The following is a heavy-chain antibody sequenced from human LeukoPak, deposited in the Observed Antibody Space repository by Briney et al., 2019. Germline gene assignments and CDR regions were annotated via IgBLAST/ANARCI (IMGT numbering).Heavy chain of an antibody. V-gene: IGHV3-53*01. Sequence: QPGGSLRLSCAASGSTVSSNYMSWVRQAPGKGLEWVSVIYSGGSTNYADSVKGRFTISRDNSKNTLYLEMSSLRVEGTAIYYCAKWPEGAMDYFDYWGQGTLVTVSS. CDR2: IYSGGST. D-gene: IGHD2-8*01. CDR1: GSTVSSNY. J-gene: IGHJ4*02. CDR3: AKWPEGAMDYFDY.